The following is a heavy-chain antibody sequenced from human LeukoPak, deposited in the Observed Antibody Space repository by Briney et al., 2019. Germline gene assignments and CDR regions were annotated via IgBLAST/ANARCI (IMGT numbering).Heavy chain of an antibody. J-gene: IGHJ4*02. CDR3: ARVRYSSGWYPVDY. CDR2: IIPIFGTA. V-gene: IGHV1-69*05. D-gene: IGHD6-19*01. CDR1: GGTFSSYA. Sequence: ASVKVPCKASGGTFSSYAISWVRQAPGQGLEWMGGIIPIFGTANYAQKFQGRVTITTDESTSTAYMELSSLRSEDTAVYYCARVRYSSGWYPVDYWGQGTLVTVSS.